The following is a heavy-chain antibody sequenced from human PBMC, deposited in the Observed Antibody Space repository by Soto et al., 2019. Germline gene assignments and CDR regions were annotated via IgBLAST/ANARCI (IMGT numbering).Heavy chain of an antibody. Sequence: GGSLRLSCAASGFTFSSYELNWVRQAPGTGLEWVSYISSSGSTIYYADSVKGRFTISRDNAKNSLYLQMNSLRAEDTAVYYCARDLEVGTYLYFFDYWGQGSLVPVSS. CDR3: ARDLEVGTYLYFFDY. D-gene: IGHD1-26*01. J-gene: IGHJ4*02. CDR2: ISSSGSTI. V-gene: IGHV3-48*03. CDR1: GFTFSSYE.